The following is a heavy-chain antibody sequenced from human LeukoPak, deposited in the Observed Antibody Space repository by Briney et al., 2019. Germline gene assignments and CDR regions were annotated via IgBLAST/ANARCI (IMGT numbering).Heavy chain of an antibody. J-gene: IGHJ6*02. D-gene: IGHD3-3*01. V-gene: IGHV3-21*01. Sequence: GGSLRLSCAASGFTFSSYSMNWVRQAPGKGLEWVSSISSSSSYIYYADSVKGRFTISRDNAKNSLYLQMNSLRAEDTAVYYCARDRPDLGVVGYGMDVWGQGTTVTVSS. CDR3: ARDRPDLGVVGYGMDV. CDR2: ISSSSSYI. CDR1: GFTFSSYS.